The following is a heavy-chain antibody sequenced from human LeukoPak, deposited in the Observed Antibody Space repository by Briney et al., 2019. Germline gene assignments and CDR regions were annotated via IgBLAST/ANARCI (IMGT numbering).Heavy chain of an antibody. CDR3: AKVSVAGTCFQH. CDR2: ISGSGGST. Sequence: PGGSLRLSCAASGFTFSSYAMSWVRQAPGKGLEWVSAISGSGGSTYYADSVKGRFTIPRDNSKNTLYLQMNSLRAEDTAVYYCAKVSVAGTCFQHWGQGTLVTVSS. V-gene: IGHV3-23*01. J-gene: IGHJ1*01. CDR1: GFTFSSYA. D-gene: IGHD6-19*01.